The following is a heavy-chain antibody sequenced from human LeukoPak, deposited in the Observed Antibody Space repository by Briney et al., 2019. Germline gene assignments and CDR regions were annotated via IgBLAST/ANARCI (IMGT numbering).Heavy chain of an antibody. CDR2: ISWNSNSI. CDR1: GFSFDDYA. J-gene: IGHJ4*02. Sequence: GRSLRLSCAASGFSFDDYAMHWVRQGPGKGLEWVSGISWNSNSIGYADSVKGRFTISRDNAKNYLYLQMNSLRPEDTALYYCTKDSRWLQLCIRGAYFDFWGQGTLVTVSS. CDR3: TKDSRWLQLCIRGAYFDF. D-gene: IGHD5-24*01. V-gene: IGHV3-9*01.